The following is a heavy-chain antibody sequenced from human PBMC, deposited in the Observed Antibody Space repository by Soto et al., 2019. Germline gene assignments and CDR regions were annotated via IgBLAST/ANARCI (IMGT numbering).Heavy chain of an antibody. J-gene: IGHJ4*02. CDR2: INPNSGGT. V-gene: IGHV1-2*02. CDR3: ARGWLGYWIAVAGPLGY. Sequence: QVQLVQSGAEVKKPGASVKGSCKASGYNFTCYYMHWVRQAPGQGLEWIGWINPNSGGTNYAQKFQGRVTMTRDTSISTAYMELSRLRSDDTAVYYCARGWLGYWIAVAGPLGYWGQGTLVTVSS. D-gene: IGHD6-19*01. CDR1: GYNFTCYY.